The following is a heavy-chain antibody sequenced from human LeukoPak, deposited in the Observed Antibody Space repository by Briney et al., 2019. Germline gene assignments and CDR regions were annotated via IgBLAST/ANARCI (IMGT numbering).Heavy chain of an antibody. D-gene: IGHD2-2*01. V-gene: IGHV3-74*01. J-gene: IGHJ3*02. CDR3: ARDPAYCASTTCYGAAFDI. CDR1: GFTFSNYW. CDR2: VNTDETST. Sequence: GGSLRLSCAASGFTFSNYWMHWVRQAPGKGLVWVSRVNTDETSTYYADSVKGRFTISRDNAKSTLYLQMSSLRAEDTAVYYCARDPAYCASTTCYGAAFDIWGQGTMVTVSS.